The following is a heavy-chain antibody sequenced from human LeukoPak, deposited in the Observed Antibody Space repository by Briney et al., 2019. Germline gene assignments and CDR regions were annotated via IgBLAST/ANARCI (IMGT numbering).Heavy chain of an antibody. CDR1: GGSIISYY. CDR3: ARESSVVEGFMDV. V-gene: IGHV4-59*01. CDR2: IYYSGTT. J-gene: IGHJ6*03. Sequence: PSETLSLTCTVPGGSIISYYWCWIRQPPGKGLEWIGYIYYSGTTSYNPSLKSRVTISVDTSKNQFSLNLDSVTAADTAVYYCARESSVVEGFMDVWGKGTTVTVSS. D-gene: IGHD2-15*01.